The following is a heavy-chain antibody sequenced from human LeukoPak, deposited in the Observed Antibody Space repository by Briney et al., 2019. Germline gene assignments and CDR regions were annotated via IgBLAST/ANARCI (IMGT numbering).Heavy chain of an antibody. V-gene: IGHV1-69*01. D-gene: IGHD6-13*01. CDR3: ARDTSLIAAAGPDYYYYGMDV. J-gene: IGHJ6*04. CDR2: SIPIFGTA. CDR1: GGTFSSYA. Sequence: WASVKVSCKASGGTFSSYAISWVRQAPGQGLEWMGGSIPIFGTANYAQKFQGRGTITADESTSTAYMELSSLRSEDTAVYYCARDTSLIAAAGPDYYYYGMDVWGKGTTVTVSS.